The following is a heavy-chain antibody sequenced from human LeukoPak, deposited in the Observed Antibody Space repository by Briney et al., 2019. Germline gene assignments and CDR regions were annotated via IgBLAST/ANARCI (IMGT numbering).Heavy chain of an antibody. V-gene: IGHV1-2*02. Sequence: ASVKVSCKAPGYTFTGYYMHWVRQAPGQGLEWMGWINPNSGGTNYAQKFQGRVTMTRDTSISTAYMELSRLRSDDTAVYYCARLITMVRGAYYFDYWGQGTLVTVSS. CDR3: ARLITMVRGAYYFDY. J-gene: IGHJ4*02. CDR2: INPNSGGT. CDR1: GYTFTGYY. D-gene: IGHD3-10*01.